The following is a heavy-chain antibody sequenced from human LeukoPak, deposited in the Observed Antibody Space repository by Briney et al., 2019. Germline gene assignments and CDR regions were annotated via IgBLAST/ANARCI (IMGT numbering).Heavy chain of an antibody. CDR2: IRSDGSTK. D-gene: IGHD6-13*01. V-gene: IGHV3-30*02. Sequence: AGGSLRLSCAASGFTFSSYAMSWVRQAPGKGLEWVAFIRSDGSTKYYADSVKGRFTISRDNSKNTLYLQMNSLRTDDTAVYFCAKDERLGSSWTFDYWGQGALVTVSS. CDR3: AKDERLGSSWTFDY. CDR1: GFTFSSYA. J-gene: IGHJ4*02.